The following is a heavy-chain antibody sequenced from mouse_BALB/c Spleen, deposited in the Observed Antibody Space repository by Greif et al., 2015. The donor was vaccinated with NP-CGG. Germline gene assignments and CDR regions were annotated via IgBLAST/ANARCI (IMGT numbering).Heavy chain of an antibody. Sequence: VQLQESGAELAKPGASVKMSCKASGYTFTSYWMHWVKQRPGQGLEWIGYINPSTGYTEYNQKFKDKATLTADKSSSTAYMQLSSLTSEDSAVYYCARGGEITTGAWFAYWGQGTLVTVSA. CDR2: INPSTGYT. J-gene: IGHJ3*01. CDR1: GYTFTSYW. D-gene: IGHD2-4*01. CDR3: ARGGEITTGAWFAY. V-gene: IGHV1-7*01.